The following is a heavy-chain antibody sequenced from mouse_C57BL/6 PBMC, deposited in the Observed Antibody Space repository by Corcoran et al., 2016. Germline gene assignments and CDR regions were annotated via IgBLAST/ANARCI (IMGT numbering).Heavy chain of an antibody. D-gene: IGHD1-1*02. CDR1: GYSITSGYY. J-gene: IGHJ2*01. CDR2: ISYDGSN. CDR3: VVGNYVDY. V-gene: IGHV3-6*01. Sequence: DVQLQESGPGLVKPSQSLSLTCSVTGYSITSGYYWNWIRQFPGNKLEWMGYISYDGSNNYNPSLKNRISITRDTSKNQFFLKLNSVTTEDTATYYCVVGNYVDYWGQGTTLTVSS.